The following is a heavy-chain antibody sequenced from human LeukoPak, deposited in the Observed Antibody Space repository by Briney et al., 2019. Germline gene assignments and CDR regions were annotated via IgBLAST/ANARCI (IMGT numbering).Heavy chain of an antibody. D-gene: IGHD5-12*01. Sequence: SETLSLTCAVSGYSISSGYYWGWIRQPPGKGLEWIGSIYHSGSTYYNPSLKSRVTISVDTSKSQFSLKLSSVTAADTAVYYCARHRDSGYDYYYYYMDVWGKGTTVTVSS. CDR1: GYSISSGYY. J-gene: IGHJ6*03. CDR2: IYHSGST. V-gene: IGHV4-38-2*01. CDR3: ARHRDSGYDYYYYYMDV.